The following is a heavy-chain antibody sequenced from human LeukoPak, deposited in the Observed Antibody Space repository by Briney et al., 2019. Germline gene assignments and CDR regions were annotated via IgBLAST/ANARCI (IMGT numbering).Heavy chain of an antibody. J-gene: IGHJ4*02. V-gene: IGHV3-7*01. CDR1: GSKFSRYW. Sequence: GGSLRLSCAASGSKFSRYWMSWVRQAPGKGLEWVANIKPDESGKYYVDSVKGRFTISRDNAKNSLYLQMNSLRAEDTAVYYCAREAYWGQGTLVTVSS. CDR3: AREAY. CDR2: IKPDESGK.